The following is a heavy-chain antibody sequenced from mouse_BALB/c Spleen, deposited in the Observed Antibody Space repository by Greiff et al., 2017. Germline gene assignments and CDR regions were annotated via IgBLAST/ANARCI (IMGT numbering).Heavy chain of an antibody. D-gene: IGHD2-14*01. CDR1: GFTFSSYA. J-gene: IGHJ4*01. CDR2: ISSGGSYT. Sequence: EVKLVESGGGLVKPGGSLKLSCAASGFTFSSYAMSWVRQSPEKRLEWVAEISSGGSYTYYPDTVTGRFTISRDNAKNTLYLQMSSLRSEDTAMYYCARVRYSYAMDYWGQGTSVTVSS. V-gene: IGHV5-9-4*01. CDR3: ARVRYSYAMDY.